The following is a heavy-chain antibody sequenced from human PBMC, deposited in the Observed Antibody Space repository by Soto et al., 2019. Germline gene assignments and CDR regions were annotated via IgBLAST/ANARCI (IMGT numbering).Heavy chain of an antibody. CDR2: ISRGGAYT. J-gene: IGHJ1*01. Sequence: GGSLRLSCAASDFIFLDYAMTWVRQAPGKGLEWVSTISRGGAYTHYADSVEGRFTISRDNSKNILYLDMRSLRGEDTAFYYCTKDPSTGYADHWGQGTLVTVSS. D-gene: IGHD3-9*01. CDR1: DFIFLDYA. CDR3: TKDPSTGYADH. V-gene: IGHV3-23*01.